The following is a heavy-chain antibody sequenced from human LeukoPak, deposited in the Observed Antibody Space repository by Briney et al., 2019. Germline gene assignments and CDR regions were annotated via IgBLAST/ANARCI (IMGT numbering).Heavy chain of an antibody. J-gene: IGHJ6*02. CDR3: ARELAASSWYGMDV. D-gene: IGHD2-15*01. V-gene: IGHV1-18*01. Sequence: ASVKVSCTASGYTFTSYGISWVRQAPGQGLEWMGWISAYNGNTNYAQKLQGRVTMTTDTSTSTAYMELRSLRSDDTAVYYCARELAASSWYGMDVWGQGTTVTVSS. CDR1: GYTFTSYG. CDR2: ISAYNGNT.